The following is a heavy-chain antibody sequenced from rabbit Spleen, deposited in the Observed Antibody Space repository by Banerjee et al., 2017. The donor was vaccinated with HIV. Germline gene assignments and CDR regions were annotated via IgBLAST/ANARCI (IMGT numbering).Heavy chain of an antibody. Sequence: QSLEESGGDLVKPGGTLTLTCTASGIDFSSTRYMCWVHQAPGKGLEWITCINVDSGSTWYASWAKGRFTISKASSTTVTLQMTSLTAADTATYFCARDTSSSFSSYGMDLWGPGTLVTVS. J-gene: IGHJ6*01. D-gene: IGHD1-1*01. CDR3: ARDTSSSFSSYGMDL. CDR1: GIDFSSTRY. V-gene: IGHV1S40*01. CDR2: INVDSGST.